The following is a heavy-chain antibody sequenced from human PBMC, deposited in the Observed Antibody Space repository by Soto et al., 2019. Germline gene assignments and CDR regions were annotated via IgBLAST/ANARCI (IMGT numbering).Heavy chain of an antibody. J-gene: IGHJ6*02. V-gene: IGHV3-30-3*01. D-gene: IGHD1-1*01. Sequence: GGSLRLSCAASGFTFSSYAMHWVRQAPGKGLEWVAVISYDGSNKYYADSVKGRFTISRDNSKNTLYLQMNSLRAEDTAVYYWARDETNWNYYYYGMDVWGQGTTVTVPS. CDR3: ARDETNWNYYYYGMDV. CDR2: ISYDGSNK. CDR1: GFTFSSYA.